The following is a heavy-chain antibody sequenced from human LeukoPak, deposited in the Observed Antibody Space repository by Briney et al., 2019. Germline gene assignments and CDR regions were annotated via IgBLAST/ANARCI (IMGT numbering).Heavy chain of an antibody. Sequence: PGGSLRLSCAASGFTFDDYTMHWVRQAPGKGLEWVSLISWDGGSTYYADSVKGRFTISRDNSKNSLYLQINSLRTEDTALYYCAKVARRGAYYYYYMDVWGKGTTVTVSS. D-gene: IGHD3-10*01. J-gene: IGHJ6*03. CDR2: ISWDGGST. CDR3: AKVARRGAYYYYYMDV. CDR1: GFTFDDYT. V-gene: IGHV3-43*01.